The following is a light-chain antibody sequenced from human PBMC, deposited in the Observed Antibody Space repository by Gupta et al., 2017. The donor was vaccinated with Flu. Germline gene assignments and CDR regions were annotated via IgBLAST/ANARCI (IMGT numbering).Light chain of an antibody. Sequence: EIVMTQSPATLSVSPGERATLSCRASQSVSSNLAWYQQKPGQAPRLLIYGASTRAPGIPDRFSGSGSGTEFTLTISSLQSEDFAVYYCQQYNNWPPLTFGGGTKVEIK. V-gene: IGKV3-15*01. CDR3: QQYNNWPPLT. CDR1: QSVSSN. CDR2: GAS. J-gene: IGKJ4*01.